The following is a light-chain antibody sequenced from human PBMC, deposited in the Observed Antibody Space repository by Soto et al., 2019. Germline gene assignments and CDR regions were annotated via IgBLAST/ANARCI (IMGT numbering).Light chain of an antibody. V-gene: IGKV1-5*03. CDR1: QSISSW. CDR3: QKYNSYPWK. CDR2: KAS. Sequence: DIKMTHSPSTLSASVVYIVTVAFRASQSISSWLAWYQQKPGKAPKLLIYKASSLESGVPSRFSGSGSGTEFTLTISSLQPDDFATYYCQKYNSYPWKFGQGTKVDIK. J-gene: IGKJ1*01.